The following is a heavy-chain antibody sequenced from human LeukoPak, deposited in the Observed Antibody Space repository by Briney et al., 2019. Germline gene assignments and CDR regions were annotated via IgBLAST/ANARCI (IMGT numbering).Heavy chain of an antibody. V-gene: IGHV3-30*02. Sequence: PGGSLRHSCGASGFNFSIYGMHWVRQAPGKGLEWVTFVRYDQSATVYADSVQGRFAISRDNSKNTVYLQMNSLRVEDTALYFCVKDQGECPGSRCYLRFLEYWGQGTLVIVPS. D-gene: IGHD3-3*01. CDR3: VKDQGECPGSRCYLRFLEY. CDR1: GFNFSIYG. J-gene: IGHJ4*02. CDR2: VRYDQSAT.